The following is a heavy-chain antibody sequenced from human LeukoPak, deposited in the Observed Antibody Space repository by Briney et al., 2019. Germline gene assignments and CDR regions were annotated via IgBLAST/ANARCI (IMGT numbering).Heavy chain of an antibody. D-gene: IGHD6-13*01. V-gene: IGHV4-30-2*01. J-gene: IGHJ4*02. CDR1: GGSISSGGYS. Sequence: SQTLSLTCAVSGGSISSGGYSWRWIRQPPGKGLEWIGYIYHSGSTYYNPSPKSRVTISVDRSKNQFSLKLSSVTAADTAVYYCARSSVAAAGYFDYWGQGTLVTVSS. CDR3: ARSSVAAAGYFDY. CDR2: IYHSGST.